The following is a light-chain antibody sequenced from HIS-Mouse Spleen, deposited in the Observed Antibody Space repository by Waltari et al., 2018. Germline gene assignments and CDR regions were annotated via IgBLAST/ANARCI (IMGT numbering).Light chain of an antibody. Sequence: QSALTQPRSVSGSPGQSVTISCTGTSSDGGGYNYCSWYQPHPGKAPKLMIYDVSKRPSGVPDRFSGSKSGNTASLTISGLQAEDEADYYCCSYAGSYTFGVFGGGTKLTVL. CDR1: SSDGGGYNY. V-gene: IGLV2-11*01. CDR2: DVS. J-gene: IGLJ3*02. CDR3: CSYAGSYTFGV.